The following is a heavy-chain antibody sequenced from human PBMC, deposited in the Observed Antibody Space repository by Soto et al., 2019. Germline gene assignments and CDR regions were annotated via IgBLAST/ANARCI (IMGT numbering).Heavy chain of an antibody. CDR1: GFTFNTYW. V-gene: IGHV3-74*01. CDR2: INSDGTRI. D-gene: IGHD2-15*01. CDR3: AKGTWRGIVVVVAATSRMDV. Sequence: TGGSLRLSCAASGFTFNTYWMHWVRQAPGKGLVWVSRINSDGTRISYADSVRGRFTISRDNSKNTLYLQMNSLRAEDTAVYYCAKGTWRGIVVVVAATSRMDVWGQGTTVTVSS. J-gene: IGHJ6*02.